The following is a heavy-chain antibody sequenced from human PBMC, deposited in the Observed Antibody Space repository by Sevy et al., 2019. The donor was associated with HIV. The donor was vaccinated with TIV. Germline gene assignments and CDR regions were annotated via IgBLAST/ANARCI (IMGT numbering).Heavy chain of an antibody. CDR2: IFPGDSDT. CDR3: ARRGILLRGGDYFYYGLDV. J-gene: IGHJ6*02. Sequence: GESLKISCKGSGYDFSTYWIAWVRQMPGKGLELMGIIFPGDSDTRYSPSFQGQFTISADDSIRTSYLQWRSLKASETAIYYCARRGILLRGGDYFYYGLDVWGQGTTVTVSS. V-gene: IGHV5-51*01. CDR1: GYDFSTYW. D-gene: IGHD3-16*01.